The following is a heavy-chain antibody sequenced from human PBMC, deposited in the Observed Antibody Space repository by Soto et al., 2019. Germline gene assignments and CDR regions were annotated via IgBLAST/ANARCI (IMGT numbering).Heavy chain of an antibody. D-gene: IGHD3-16*01. CDR2: ISAYNGNT. Sequence: QVPLVQSGPEVKKPGASVKVSCKTSGYTPTNYDIGWVRQAPGQGLEYMGWISAYNGNTNYARKLQDRVTLTTDTSTRTAYMERRSLQSDDTAIYYCARGLYRRGTYSAFDNWGQGTVVTVSS. V-gene: IGHV1-18*01. CDR1: GYTPTNYD. J-gene: IGHJ4*02. CDR3: ARGLYRRGTYSAFDN.